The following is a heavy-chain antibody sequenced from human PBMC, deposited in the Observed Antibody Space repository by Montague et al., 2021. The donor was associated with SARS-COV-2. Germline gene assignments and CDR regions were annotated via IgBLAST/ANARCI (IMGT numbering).Heavy chain of an antibody. CDR1: GGSISSYY. Sequence: SETLSLTCTVSGGSISSYYWSWIRQPPGKGLEWIGSIYYSGSTYYNPPLKSRVTISVDTSKNQFSLKLSSVTAADTAVYYCAREAYYYDSSGYYGGGYYYYYGMDVWGQGTTVTVSS. V-gene: IGHV4-39*02. CDR2: IYYSGST. CDR3: AREAYYYDSSGYYGGGYYYYYGMDV. D-gene: IGHD3-22*01. J-gene: IGHJ6*02.